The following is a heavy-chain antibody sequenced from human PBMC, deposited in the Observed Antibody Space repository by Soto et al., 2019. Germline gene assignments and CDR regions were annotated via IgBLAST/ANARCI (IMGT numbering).Heavy chain of an antibody. Sequence: PGESLKISCKSSGYSFMTYWIGWVRQMPGKGLEWMGIIYPGDIDSRYSPSFEGQVSISADKSISTVYLQWSSLKASDTAMYYCARQLLFGDSGKFALFDYWGPGALVIVAP. CDR3: ARQLLFGDSGKFALFDY. V-gene: IGHV5-51*01. CDR1: GYSFMTYW. CDR2: IYPGDIDS. D-gene: IGHD3-16*01. J-gene: IGHJ4*02.